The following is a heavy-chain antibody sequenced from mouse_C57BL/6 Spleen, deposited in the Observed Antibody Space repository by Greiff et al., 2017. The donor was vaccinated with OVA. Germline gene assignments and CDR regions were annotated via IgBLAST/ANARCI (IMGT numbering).Heavy chain of an antibody. CDR3: ARGDGYPTYAMDY. CDR1: GFTFSDYG. V-gene: IGHV5-17*01. J-gene: IGHJ4*01. Sequence: EVHLVASGGGLVKPGGSLKLSCAASGFTFSDYGMHWVRQAPEKGLEWVVYISSGSSNIYYADTVKGRFTIARDNAKNTRFLQMTSLRSEDTAMDYCARGDGYPTYAMDYWGQGTSVTVSS. D-gene: IGHD2-3*01. CDR2: ISSGSSNI.